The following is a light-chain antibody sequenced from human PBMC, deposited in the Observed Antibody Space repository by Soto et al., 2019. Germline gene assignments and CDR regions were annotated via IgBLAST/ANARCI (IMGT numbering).Light chain of an antibody. Sequence: QSALNQPASVSGSPGQSITISCTGTSSNVGSYKLVSWYQQHPGKAPKLMIFAVNKRPSGVSNRFSGSKSGNTASLTISGLKVEDEADYYCCSSGGSPKYVFGTGTKLTVL. V-gene: IGLV2-23*02. J-gene: IGLJ1*01. CDR1: SSNVGSYKL. CDR3: CSSGGSPKYV. CDR2: AVN.